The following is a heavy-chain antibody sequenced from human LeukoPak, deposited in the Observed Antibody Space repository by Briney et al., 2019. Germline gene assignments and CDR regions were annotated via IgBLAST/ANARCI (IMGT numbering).Heavy chain of an antibody. CDR3: AGERNSGSYRGYDD. Sequence: SETLSLTCTVSGGSISSSSYYWGWIRQPPGKGLEWIGCFYYSGSTYYNPSLKSRVTISVDTSKNQFSLRLSSVTAADAAVYYCAGERNSGSYRGYDDWGQGTLVTVSS. J-gene: IGHJ4*02. V-gene: IGHV4-39*07. CDR1: GGSISSSSYY. D-gene: IGHD1-26*01. CDR2: FYYSGST.